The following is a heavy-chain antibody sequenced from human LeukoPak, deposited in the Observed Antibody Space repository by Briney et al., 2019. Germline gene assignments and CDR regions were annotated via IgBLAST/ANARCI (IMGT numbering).Heavy chain of an antibody. V-gene: IGHV4-61*02. Sequence: PSQTLSLTCTVSGGSISSGSYYWSWIRQPAGKGLEWIGRIYTSGSTNYNPSLKSRVTISVDTSKNQFSLKLSSVTAADTAVYYCARPLVRGVITGVFDYWGQGTLVTVSS. CDR1: GGSISSGSYY. CDR2: IYTSGST. J-gene: IGHJ4*02. CDR3: ARPLVRGVITGVFDY. D-gene: IGHD3-10*01.